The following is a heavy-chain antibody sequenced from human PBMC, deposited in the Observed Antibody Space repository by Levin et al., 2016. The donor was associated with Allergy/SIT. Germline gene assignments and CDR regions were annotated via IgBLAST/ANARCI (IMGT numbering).Heavy chain of an antibody. J-gene: IGHJ3*02. CDR3: ARLDLGVVTNHDAFDI. Sequence: GESLKISCAASGFTFSSYSMNWVRQAPGKGLEWVSSISSSSSYIYYADSVKGRFTISRDNAKNSLYLQMNSLRAEDTAVYYCARLDLGVVTNHDAFDIWGQGTMVTVSS. CDR2: ISSSSSYI. D-gene: IGHD4-23*01. V-gene: IGHV3-21*01. CDR1: GFTFSSYS.